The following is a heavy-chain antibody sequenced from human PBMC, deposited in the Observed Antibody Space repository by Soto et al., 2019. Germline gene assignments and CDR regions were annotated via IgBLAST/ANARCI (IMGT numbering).Heavy chain of an antibody. J-gene: IGHJ4*01. CDR3: ARGRAVTTPGTNVDD. CDR2: VSSSSSTI. CDR1: GFTLSSYS. D-gene: IGHD3-3*01. Sequence: EVQLVESGGGLVQPGGSLRLSCAASGFTLSSYSMNWVRQPPGKGLEWVSYVSSSSSTIYYADSVKGRFTITRDNAMNSVYLQMNSLRAEDTALYCCARGRAVTTPGTNVDDWGQGTLVTVSS. V-gene: IGHV3-48*01.